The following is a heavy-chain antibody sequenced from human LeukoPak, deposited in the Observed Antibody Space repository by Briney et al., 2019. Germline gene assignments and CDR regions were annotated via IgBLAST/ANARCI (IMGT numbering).Heavy chain of an antibody. CDR2: MNPNSGNT. D-gene: IGHD3-10*01. Sequence: ASVKVSCKASGYTFTSYDINWVRQATGQGLEWMGWMNPNSGNTGYAQKFQGRVTITRNTSISTAYMELSSLRSEDTAVYYCARAAMVRGVPINWFDPWGQGTLVTVSS. CDR3: ARAAMVRGVPINWFDP. CDR1: GYTFTSYD. V-gene: IGHV1-8*03. J-gene: IGHJ5*02.